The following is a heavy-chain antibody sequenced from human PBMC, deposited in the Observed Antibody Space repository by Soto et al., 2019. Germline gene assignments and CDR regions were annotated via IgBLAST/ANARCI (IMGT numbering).Heavy chain of an antibody. CDR1: GYTFTSYG. CDR3: ARESEGIAPNARRFIAARPTDY. Sequence: ASVKVSCKASGYTFTSYGISWVRQAPGQGLEWMGWISAYNGNTNYAQKLQGRVTMTTDTSTSTAYMELRSLRSDDTAVYYCARESEGIAPNARRFIAARPTDYWGQGTLVTVSS. J-gene: IGHJ4*02. V-gene: IGHV1-18*01. CDR2: ISAYNGNT. D-gene: IGHD6-6*01.